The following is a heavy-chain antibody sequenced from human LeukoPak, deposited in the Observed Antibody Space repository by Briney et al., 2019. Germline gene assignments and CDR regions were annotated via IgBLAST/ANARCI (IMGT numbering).Heavy chain of an antibody. V-gene: IGHV1-69*06. CDR3: ASGGTGYLPYDY. D-gene: IGHD3/OR15-3a*01. Sequence: SVKVSCKASGGTFSSYAISWVRQAPGQGLEWMGGIIPIFGTANYAQKFQGRVTITADKSTSTAYMELSSLRSEDTAVYYCASGGTGYLPYDYWGQGTLVTVSS. CDR1: GGTFSSYA. CDR2: IIPIFGTA. J-gene: IGHJ4*02.